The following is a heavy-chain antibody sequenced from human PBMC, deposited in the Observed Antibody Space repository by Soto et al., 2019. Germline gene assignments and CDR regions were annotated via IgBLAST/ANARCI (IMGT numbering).Heavy chain of an antibody. Sequence: EVQLVESGGGLVQPGGSLRLSCVASGFTFSTDPMNWVRQAPGKGLEWVAHISTRGATIYYAASVKGRFTISRDNAKTSLYLQMDRLRNEDTAVSYCARFFGSGFDYWGQGTLVTVSS. CDR2: ISTRGATI. CDR1: GFTFSTDP. J-gene: IGHJ4*02. CDR3: ARFFGSGFDY. D-gene: IGHD6-19*01. V-gene: IGHV3-48*02.